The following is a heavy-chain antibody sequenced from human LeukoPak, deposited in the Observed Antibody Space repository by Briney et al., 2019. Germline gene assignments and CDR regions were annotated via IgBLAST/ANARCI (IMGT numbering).Heavy chain of an antibody. CDR2: INPNSGGT. J-gene: IGHJ3*02. Sequence: ASVKISCKTSGYTXTGYYVHWVRQAPGQGLEWMGWINPNSGGTNYAQKFQGRVTMTRDTSSSTAYMELSRLRSDDTAVYYCARGIVGATTEDDAFDIWGQGTMVTVSS. D-gene: IGHD1-26*01. CDR1: GYTXTGYY. V-gene: IGHV1-2*02. CDR3: ARGIVGATTEDDAFDI.